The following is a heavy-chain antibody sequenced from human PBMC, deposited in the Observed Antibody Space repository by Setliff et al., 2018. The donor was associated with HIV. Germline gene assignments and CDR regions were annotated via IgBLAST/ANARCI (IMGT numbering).Heavy chain of an antibody. CDR1: GGTLSTYS. V-gene: IGHV1-69*05. CDR2: IILISGTT. J-gene: IGHJ6*03. Sequence: SVKVSCKASGGTLSTYSIGWVRQAPGLGLEWMGRIILISGTTKYAQKFQGRVTFTRDTFASTAYMELSSLRSEDMAVYYCARSLERQWLVPYYMDVWGKGTTVTVSS. CDR3: ARSLERQWLVPYYMDV. D-gene: IGHD6-19*01.